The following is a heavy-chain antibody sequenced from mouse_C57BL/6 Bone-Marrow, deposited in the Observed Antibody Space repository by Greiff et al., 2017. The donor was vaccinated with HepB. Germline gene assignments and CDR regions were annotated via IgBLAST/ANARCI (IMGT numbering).Heavy chain of an antibody. Sequence: QVQLQQSGAELVRPGTSVKMSCKASGYTFTNYWIGWAKQRPGHGLEWIGDIYPGGGYTNYNEKFKGKATLTADKSSSTAYMQFSILTSEDSAIYYCARDYYGSSSYWYFDVWGTGTTVTVSS. D-gene: IGHD1-1*01. J-gene: IGHJ1*03. CDR1: GYTFTNYW. V-gene: IGHV1-63*01. CDR3: ARDYYGSSSYWYFDV. CDR2: IYPGGGYT.